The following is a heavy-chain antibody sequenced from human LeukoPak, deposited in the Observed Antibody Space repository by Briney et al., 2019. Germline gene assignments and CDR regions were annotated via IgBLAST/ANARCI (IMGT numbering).Heavy chain of an antibody. J-gene: IGHJ4*02. D-gene: IGHD6-19*01. CDR1: GFTFSSYD. CDR3: ARGGGGSGWYYFDY. V-gene: IGHV3-13*05. Sequence: GGSLRLSCAASGFTFSSYDMHWVRQATGKGLEGGSAIGTAGDPYYPGSVKGRFTISRENAKNSLYLQMNSLRAGDTAVYYCARGGGGSGWYYFDYWGQGTLVTVSS. CDR2: IGTAGDP.